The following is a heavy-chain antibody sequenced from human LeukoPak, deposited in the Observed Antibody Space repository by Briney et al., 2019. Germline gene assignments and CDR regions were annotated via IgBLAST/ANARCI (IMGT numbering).Heavy chain of an antibody. CDR3: ARHPRQSYWFDP. CDR1: GGSISRYY. Sequence: PSETLSLTCTVSGGSISRYYWSWIRQPPGKGLEWIGYIYYSGSTNYNPSLKSRVTISVDTSKNQFSLKLSSVTAADTAVYYCARHPRQSYWFDPWGQGTLVTVSS. CDR2: IYYSGST. V-gene: IGHV4-59*08. J-gene: IGHJ5*02.